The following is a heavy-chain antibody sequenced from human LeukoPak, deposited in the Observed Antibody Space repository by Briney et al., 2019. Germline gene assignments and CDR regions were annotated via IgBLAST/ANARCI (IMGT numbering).Heavy chain of an antibody. Sequence: PGGSLRLSCAASGFIVSSNYMSWVRRAPGKGLEWVSVIYSGGSTYYADSVKGRFTISRDNSKNTLYLQMNSLRAEDTAVYYCASPGDILTGFNYWGQGTLVTVSS. CDR3: ASPGDILTGFNY. CDR1: GFIVSSNY. V-gene: IGHV3-53*01. D-gene: IGHD3-9*01. J-gene: IGHJ4*02. CDR2: IYSGGST.